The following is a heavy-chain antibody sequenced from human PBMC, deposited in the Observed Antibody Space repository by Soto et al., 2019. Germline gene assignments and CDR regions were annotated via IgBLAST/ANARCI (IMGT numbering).Heavy chain of an antibody. CDR3: AKWTDTVVEAALAGGAFDI. CDR2: ISASGATT. J-gene: IGHJ3*02. V-gene: IGHV3-23*01. D-gene: IGHD2-2*01. CDR1: GFSFSTYA. Sequence: EVQLLESGGNLVQPGGSLRLSCAASGFSFSTYALTWVRQVPGKGLEWVSGISASGATTYYADSVKGRFTISRDNSKNTVFLHMTRPRAEDTALYYCAKWTDTVVEAALAGGAFDIWGQGTTVTVSS.